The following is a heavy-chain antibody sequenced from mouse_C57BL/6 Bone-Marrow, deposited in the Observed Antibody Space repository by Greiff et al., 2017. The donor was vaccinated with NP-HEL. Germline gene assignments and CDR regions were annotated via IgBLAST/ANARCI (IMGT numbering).Heavy chain of an antibody. V-gene: IGHV1-69*01. Sequence: QVQLQQPGAELVMPGASVKLSCKASGYTFTSYWMHWVKQRPGQGLEWIGEIDPSDSYTNYNQKFKGKSTLTVDKSSSTAYMQLCSLTSEDSAVYYCAIMYYFDYWGQGTTLTVSS. CDR1: GYTFTSYW. J-gene: IGHJ2*01. CDR2: IDPSDSYT. CDR3: AIMYYFDY.